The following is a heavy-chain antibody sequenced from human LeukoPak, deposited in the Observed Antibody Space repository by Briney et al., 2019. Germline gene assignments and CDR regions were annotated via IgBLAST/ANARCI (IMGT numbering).Heavy chain of an antibody. CDR1: GGSFSGYY. J-gene: IGHJ4*02. Sequence: SETLSLTCAVYGGSFSGYYWSWIRQPPGKGLEGIGEINHSGSTNYNPSLKSRVTISVDTSKTQVSLKLSSVTAADTAVYYCARGSTLYDYVWGSYRTGYYFDYWGQGTLVTVSS. CDR2: INHSGST. V-gene: IGHV4-34*01. CDR3: ARGSTLYDYVWGSYRTGYYFDY. D-gene: IGHD3-16*02.